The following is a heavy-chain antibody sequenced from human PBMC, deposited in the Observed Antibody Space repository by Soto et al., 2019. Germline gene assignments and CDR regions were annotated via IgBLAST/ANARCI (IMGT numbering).Heavy chain of an antibody. J-gene: IGHJ5*02. CDR2: ISGSGGST. D-gene: IGHD3-3*01. CDR1: GFTFSSYA. CDR3: AKDRPDDFWSGYWGNWFDP. V-gene: IGHV3-23*01. Sequence: GGSLRLSCAASGFTFSSYAMSWVRQAPGKGLEWVSAISGSGGSTYYADSVKGRFTISRDNSKNTLYLQMNSLRAEDTAVYYCAKDRPDDFWSGYWGNWFDPWGQGTLVTVSS.